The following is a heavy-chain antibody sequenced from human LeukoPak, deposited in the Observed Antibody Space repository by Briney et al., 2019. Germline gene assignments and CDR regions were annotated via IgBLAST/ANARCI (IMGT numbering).Heavy chain of an antibody. CDR2: IKQDGSKK. CDR3: ARYYYDSSGYYDY. Sequence: AGGSLRLSCVASGFPFSSYWMTWVRQAPGKGLEWVANIKQDGSKKSYVDSVKGRFTISRDNAKNSLYLQMNSLRAEDTAVYYCARYYYDSSGYYDYWGQGTLVTVSS. J-gene: IGHJ4*02. V-gene: IGHV3-7*03. CDR1: GFPFSSYW. D-gene: IGHD3-22*01.